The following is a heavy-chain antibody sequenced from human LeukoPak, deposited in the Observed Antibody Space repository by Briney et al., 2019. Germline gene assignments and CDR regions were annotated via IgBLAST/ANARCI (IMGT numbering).Heavy chain of an antibody. D-gene: IGHD2-15*01. CDR1: GFTFSSYS. CDR2: IYYSGST. V-gene: IGHV4-59*12. J-gene: IGHJ5*02. Sequence: GSLRLSCAASGFTFSSYSMNWVRQPPGKGLEWIGNIYYSGSTYYTPSLKSRVIISIDTSKNQFSLKVAAVTAADTAMYYCARRPSPGYCSGGSCYNWFDPWGQGTLVTVSS. CDR3: ARRPSPGYCSGGSCYNWFDP.